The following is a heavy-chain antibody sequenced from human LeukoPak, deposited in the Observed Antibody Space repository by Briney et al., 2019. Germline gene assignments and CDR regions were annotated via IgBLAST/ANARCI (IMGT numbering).Heavy chain of an antibody. CDR1: GFTFDDYA. D-gene: IGHD6-19*01. CDR3: ARHRLVYGWYDAFDI. Sequence: GRSLRLSCAASGFTFDDYAMHWVRQAPGKGLEWVSGISWNSGSIGYADSVKGRFTISRDNAKNSLYLQMNSLRAEDTALYYCARHRLVYGWYDAFDIWGQGTMVTVSS. V-gene: IGHV3-9*01. J-gene: IGHJ3*02. CDR2: ISWNSGSI.